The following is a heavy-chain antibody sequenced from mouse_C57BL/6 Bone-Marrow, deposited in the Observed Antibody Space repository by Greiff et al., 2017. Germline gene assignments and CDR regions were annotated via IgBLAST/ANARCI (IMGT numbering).Heavy chain of an antibody. CDR1: GYTFTSYW. CDR3: ARSGPLGRSFDY. J-gene: IGHJ2*01. V-gene: IGHV1-55*01. D-gene: IGHD4-1*01. CDR2: IDPTCGRT. Sequence: QVQLQQPGAELVKPGASVKMSCKASGYTFTSYWINWVKQRPGQGLEWIGDIDPTCGRTNYNEKFKSKAILTVDTSSTTAYMQLSSLTSEDSAVFYCARSGPLGRSFDYWGQGTTLTVSS.